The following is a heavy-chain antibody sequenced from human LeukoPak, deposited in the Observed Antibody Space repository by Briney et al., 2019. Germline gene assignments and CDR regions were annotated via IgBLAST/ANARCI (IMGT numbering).Heavy chain of an antibody. D-gene: IGHD6-13*01. V-gene: IGHV3-48*03. CDR3: ARDSSSWSSLDNFDY. Sequence: PGGSLRLSCAASGFTFSSYEMNWVRQALGKGLEWVSYISSSGSTIYYADSVKGRFTISRDNAKNSLYLQMNSLRAEDTAVYYCARDSSSWSSLDNFDYWGQGTLVTVSS. CDR2: ISSSGSTI. J-gene: IGHJ4*02. CDR1: GFTFSSYE.